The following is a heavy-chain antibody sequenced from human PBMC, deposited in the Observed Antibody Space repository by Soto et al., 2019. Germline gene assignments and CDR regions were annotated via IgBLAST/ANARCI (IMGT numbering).Heavy chain of an antibody. V-gene: IGHV4-4*02. CDR2: IYHSGST. J-gene: IGHJ4*02. Sequence: SETLSLTCAVSGGSISSSNWWSWVRQPPGKGLEWIGEIYHSGSTNYNPSLKSRVTISVDTSKNQFSLKLSSVTAADTAVYYCARHSSGWEDYWGQGTLVTVSS. D-gene: IGHD6-19*01. CDR3: ARHSSGWEDY. CDR1: GGSISSSNW.